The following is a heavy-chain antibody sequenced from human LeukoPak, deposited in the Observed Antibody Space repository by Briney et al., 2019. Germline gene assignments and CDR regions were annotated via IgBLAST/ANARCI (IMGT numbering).Heavy chain of an antibody. CDR2: ISAYNGNT. V-gene: IGHV1-18*01. CDR1: GYTFTSYV. Sequence: RVASVKVSCKASGYTFTSYVISWVRQAPGQGGVGMGWISAYNGNTNYAHQLQGRVTMTTDTSTTTAYMELRSLRSDDTAVYYCARVHDYGDSGPTELDYWGQGTLVTVSS. J-gene: IGHJ4*02. D-gene: IGHD4-17*01. CDR3: ARVHDYGDSGPTELDY.